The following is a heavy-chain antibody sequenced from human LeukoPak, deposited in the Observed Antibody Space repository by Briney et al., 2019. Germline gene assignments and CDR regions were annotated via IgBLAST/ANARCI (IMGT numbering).Heavy chain of an antibody. Sequence: GSLRLSCAISGSTVSANVMNWVRQAPGKGLEWLSAINSEGDTFYADSVRGRFTISRDNAKNSLYLQMSNLRAEDTAVYFCARGGGLDVWGQGATVTVSS. D-gene: IGHD3-16*01. CDR2: INSEGDT. V-gene: IGHV3-53*01. J-gene: IGHJ6*02. CDR1: GSTVSANV. CDR3: ARGGGLDV.